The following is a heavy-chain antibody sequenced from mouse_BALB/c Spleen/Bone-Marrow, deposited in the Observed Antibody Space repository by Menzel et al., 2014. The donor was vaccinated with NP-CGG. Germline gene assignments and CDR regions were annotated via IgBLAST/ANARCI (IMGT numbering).Heavy chain of an antibody. D-gene: IGHD1-2*01. CDR2: ISGGSSII. J-gene: IGHJ4*01. V-gene: IGHV5-17*02. CDR3: ARKDYFGYAAMDY. Sequence: EVQLVESGGGLVQPGGSRKLSCAASGFTFSSFGTHWVRQAPEKGLEWVAYISGGSSIIYYADTVKGRFTISRDNPKNTLFLQMTSLRSEDTAIYYCARKDYFGYAAMDYWGQGTSVTVSS. CDR1: GFTFSSFG.